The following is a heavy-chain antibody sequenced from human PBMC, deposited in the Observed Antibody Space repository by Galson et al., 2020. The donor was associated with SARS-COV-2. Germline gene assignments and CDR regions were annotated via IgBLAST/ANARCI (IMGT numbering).Heavy chain of an antibody. D-gene: IGHD2-2*01. V-gene: IGHV3-30*02. CDR1: GFTFSSYG. CDR3: ANRGVVVPAASG. CDR2: IRYDGSNK. J-gene: IGHJ4*02. Sequence: GGSLRLSCAASGFTFSSYGMHWVRQAPGKGLEWVAFIRYDGSNKYYADSVKGRFTISRDNSKNTLYLQMNSLRAEDTAVYYCANRGVVVPAASGWGQGTLVTVSS.